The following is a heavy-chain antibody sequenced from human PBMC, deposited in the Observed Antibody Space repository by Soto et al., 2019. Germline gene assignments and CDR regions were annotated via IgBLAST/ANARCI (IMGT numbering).Heavy chain of an antibody. Sequence: SETLSLTCTVSGGSISSSSYYWGWIRQPPGKGLEWIGSIYYSGSTYYNPSLKSRVIISVDTSKNQFSLKLSSVTAADTAVYYCARLRVEYRQWLVNPYYYYGMDVWGQGTTVTVSS. J-gene: IGHJ6*02. CDR1: GGSISSSSYY. CDR3: ARLRVEYRQWLVNPYYYYGMDV. CDR2: IYYSGST. D-gene: IGHD6-19*01. V-gene: IGHV4-39*01.